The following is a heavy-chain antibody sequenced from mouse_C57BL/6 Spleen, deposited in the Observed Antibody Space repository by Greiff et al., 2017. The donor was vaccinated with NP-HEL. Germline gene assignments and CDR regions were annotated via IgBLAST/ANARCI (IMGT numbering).Heavy chain of an antibody. V-gene: IGHV1-66*01. D-gene: IGHD1-2*01. J-gene: IGHJ2*01. Sequence: QVQLQQSGPELVKPGASVKISCKASGYSFTSYYIHWVKQRPGQGLEWIGWIYPGSGNTKYNEKFKGKATLTADTSSSTAYMQLSSLTSEDSAVYYCARDITTAYFDYWGQGTTLTVSS. CDR2: IYPGSGNT. CDR1: GYSFTSYY. CDR3: ARDITTAYFDY.